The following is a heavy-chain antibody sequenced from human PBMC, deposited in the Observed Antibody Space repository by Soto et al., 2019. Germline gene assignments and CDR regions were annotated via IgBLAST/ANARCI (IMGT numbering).Heavy chain of an antibody. J-gene: IGHJ4*02. CDR1: GFTFSSYS. CDR2: ISSSSSYI. D-gene: IGHD3-16*01. Sequence: EVQLVESGGGLVKPGGSLRLSCAASGFTFSSYSMNWVRQAPGKGLEWVSSISSSSSYIYYADSVKGRFTISRDNAKNSLYLQMNSQRAEDTAVYYCASHSPYYDYIWGSPMDYWGQGTLVTVSS. V-gene: IGHV3-21*01. CDR3: ASHSPYYDYIWGSPMDY.